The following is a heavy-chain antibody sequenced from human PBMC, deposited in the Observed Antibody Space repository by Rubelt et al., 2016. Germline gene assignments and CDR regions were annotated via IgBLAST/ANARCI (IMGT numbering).Heavy chain of an antibody. CDR1: GFIVSDNY. J-gene: IGHJ4*02. CDR3: ARERSI. CDR2: IYAGGGT. Sequence: EVQVVESGGGLVQPGGSLRLSCAASGFIVSDNYMRWVRQAPGKGLEWVSVIYAGGGTYYADSVKGRFTTSRENSKNTVNLQMNSLRAEDTAVDYCARERSIWGQGTLVTVSS. V-gene: IGHV3-53*01.